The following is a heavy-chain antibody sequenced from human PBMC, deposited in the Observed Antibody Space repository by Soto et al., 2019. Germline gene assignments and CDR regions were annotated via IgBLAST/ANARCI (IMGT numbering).Heavy chain of an antibody. CDR3: AKDRYGDYVSDY. J-gene: IGHJ4*02. D-gene: IGHD4-17*01. V-gene: IGHV3-23*01. Sequence: GGSLRLSCAASGFTFSSYSMNWVRQAPGKGLEWVSAISGSGGSTYYADSVKGRFTISRDNSKNTLYLQMNSLRAEDTAVYYCAKDRYGDYVSDYWGQGTLVTVSS. CDR2: ISGSGGST. CDR1: GFTFSSYS.